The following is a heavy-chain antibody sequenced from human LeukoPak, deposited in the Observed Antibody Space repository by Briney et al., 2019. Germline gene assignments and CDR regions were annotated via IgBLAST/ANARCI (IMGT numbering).Heavy chain of an antibody. CDR3: ARGVATILSQYYFDY. Sequence: PGGSLRLSCAASGFTVSSNYMSWVRQAPGKGLEWVSVIYSGGSTYYADSEKGRFTISRHNSKNTLYLQMNSLRAEDTAVYYCARGVATILSQYYFDYWGQGTLVTVSS. J-gene: IGHJ4*02. V-gene: IGHV3-53*04. D-gene: IGHD5-12*01. CDR1: GFTVSSNY. CDR2: IYSGGST.